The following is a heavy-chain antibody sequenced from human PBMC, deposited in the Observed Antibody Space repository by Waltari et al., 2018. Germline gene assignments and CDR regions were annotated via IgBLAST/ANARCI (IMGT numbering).Heavy chain of an antibody. CDR2: IYYSGRT. CDR3: ARMAVDLNEFGSGYPGGFDP. CDR1: GGSISSYY. D-gene: IGHD3-3*01. Sequence: QVQLQESGPGLVKPSETLSLTCTVSGGSISSYYWSWIRQPPGKGLEWIGYIYYSGRTNYNPSLKGRVTRSVDTSKNQFSLKLSFVTAADTAVYYCARMAVDLNEFGSGYPGGFDPWGQGTLVTVSS. J-gene: IGHJ5*02. V-gene: IGHV4-59*01.